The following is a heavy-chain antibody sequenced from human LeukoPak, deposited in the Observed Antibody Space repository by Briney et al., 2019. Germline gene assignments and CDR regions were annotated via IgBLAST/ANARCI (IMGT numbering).Heavy chain of an antibody. J-gene: IGHJ1*01. Sequence: GGSLRLSCAASGFTVSSNYMSWVRQAPGKGLEWVSVIYSGGSTHYADSVKGRFTISRDNGKNSLYVQMSSLSVEDTAVYYCATYSTLNARDFQHWGQGTLVIVSS. CDR3: ATYSTLNARDFQH. CDR1: GFTVSSNY. V-gene: IGHV3-53*01. D-gene: IGHD2/OR15-2a*01. CDR2: IYSGGST.